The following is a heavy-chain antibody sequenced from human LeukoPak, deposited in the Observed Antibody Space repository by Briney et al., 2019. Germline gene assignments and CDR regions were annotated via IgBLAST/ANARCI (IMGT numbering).Heavy chain of an antibody. V-gene: IGHV1-8*01. CDR1: GYTFTSYD. CDR2: MNPNSGNT. CDR3: AREGVAAAGTGNWFDP. Sequence: ASVKVSCKASGYTFTSYDINWVRQATGQGFEWMGWMNPNSGNTGYAQKFQGRVTMTRNTSISTAYMELSSLRSEDTAVYYCAREGVAAAGTGNWFDPWGQGTLVTVSS. D-gene: IGHD6-13*01. J-gene: IGHJ5*02.